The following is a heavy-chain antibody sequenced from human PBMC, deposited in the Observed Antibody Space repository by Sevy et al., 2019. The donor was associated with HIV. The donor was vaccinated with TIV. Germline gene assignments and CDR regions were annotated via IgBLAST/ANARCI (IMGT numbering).Heavy chain of an antibody. V-gene: IGHV3-11*01. D-gene: IGHD5-18*01. CDR3: ARVRYNYGSYYFDY. J-gene: IGHJ4*02. CDR1: TFTFSDYY. CDR2: ISYGGSNK. Sequence: GGSLRLSCAASTFTFSDYYMTWIRQAPGKGLEWVSHISYGGSNKYYAYSVKGRFTISRDNAKNSLYLQMNSLRVEDTALYYCARVRYNYGSYYFDYWGQGTLVTVSS.